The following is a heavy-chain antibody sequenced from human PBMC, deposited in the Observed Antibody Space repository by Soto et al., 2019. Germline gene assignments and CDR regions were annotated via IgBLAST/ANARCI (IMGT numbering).Heavy chain of an antibody. J-gene: IGHJ6*02. CDR2: INHSGST. Sequence: PSETLSLTCAVYGGSFSGYYWSWIRQPPGKGLEWIGEINHSGSTNYNPSLKSRVTISVDTSKNQFSLKLSSVTAADTAVYYCARGGLRYFDWFWYYYGMDVWGQGTTVTVS. D-gene: IGHD3-9*01. CDR3: ARGGLRYFDWFWYYYGMDV. V-gene: IGHV4-34*01. CDR1: GGSFSGYY.